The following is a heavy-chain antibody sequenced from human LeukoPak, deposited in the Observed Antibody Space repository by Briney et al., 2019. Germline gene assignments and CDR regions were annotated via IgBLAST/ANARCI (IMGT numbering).Heavy chain of an antibody. J-gene: IGHJ4*02. Sequence: GGSMRLSCAPSGFTFSSNYMHWVRQAPGKGLVWVSRINTDGSDTTYADFVKGRFTISRDNAKNTLYLEMNSLRAEDTAGYYCARALRSPGDSGLDYWGQGALVTVSS. CDR3: ARALRSPGDSGLDY. V-gene: IGHV3-74*03. CDR2: INTDGSDT. D-gene: IGHD3-10*01. CDR1: GFTFSSNY.